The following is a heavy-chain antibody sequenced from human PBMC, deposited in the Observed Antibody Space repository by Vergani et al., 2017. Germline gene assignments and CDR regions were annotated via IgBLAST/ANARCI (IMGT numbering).Heavy chain of an antibody. CDR2: IRYDGSNK. D-gene: IGHD4-23*01. CDR3: ATGVRVSPLYYFDY. J-gene: IGHJ4*02. Sequence: QVQLVESGGGVVQPGRSLRLSCAASGFTFSSYGMHWVRQAPGKGLEWVAFIRYDGSNKYYADSVKGRFTISRDNSKNTLYVQLSSLRAEDTAVYFCATGVRVSPLYYFDYWGQGTLVTVSS. CDR1: GFTFSSYG. V-gene: IGHV3-30*02.